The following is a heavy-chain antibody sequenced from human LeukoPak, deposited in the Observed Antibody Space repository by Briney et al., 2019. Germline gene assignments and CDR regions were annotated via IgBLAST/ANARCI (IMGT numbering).Heavy chain of an antibody. Sequence: SVKVSCKASGGTFSSYAISWVRQAPGQGLEWMGRIIPIFGTANYAQKFQGRVTITTDESTSTAYMELSSLRSEVSAVYYCARDRYYYDSSGLGFYYWGQGTLVTLSS. D-gene: IGHD3-22*01. J-gene: IGHJ4*02. V-gene: IGHV1-69*05. CDR1: GGTFSSYA. CDR3: ARDRYYYDSSGLGFYY. CDR2: IIPIFGTA.